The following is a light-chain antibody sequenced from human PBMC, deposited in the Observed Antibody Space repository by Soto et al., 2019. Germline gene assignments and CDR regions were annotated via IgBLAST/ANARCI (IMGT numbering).Light chain of an antibody. Sequence: DIQMTQSHSTLSAYVGDRVTITCRASQSISSWLAWYQQKPGKAPKLLIYDASSLESGVPSRFSGSGSGTDFTLTISRLEPEDFAVFYCQQYDTSPITFGEGTRLEIK. V-gene: IGKV1-5*01. CDR2: DAS. J-gene: IGKJ5*01. CDR1: QSISSW. CDR3: QQYDTSPIT.